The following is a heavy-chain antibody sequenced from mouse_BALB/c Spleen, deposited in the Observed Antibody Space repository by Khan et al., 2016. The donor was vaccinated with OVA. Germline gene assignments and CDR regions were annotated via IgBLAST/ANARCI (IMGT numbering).Heavy chain of an antibody. CDR2: ISRGGDYT. CDR1: GFSFSSYS. V-gene: IGHV5-6*02. D-gene: IGHD4-1*01. Sequence: EVMLVESGGDLVRPGGSLKLSCAASGFSFSSYSMSWVRQTPDKRLEWVATISRGGDYTYYPDSVKGRFTISRDNAKNTLYLHMSSLKSEDTAIYYCASHLTGSFAYWGQGTLVTVSA. CDR3: ASHLTGSFAY. J-gene: IGHJ3*01.